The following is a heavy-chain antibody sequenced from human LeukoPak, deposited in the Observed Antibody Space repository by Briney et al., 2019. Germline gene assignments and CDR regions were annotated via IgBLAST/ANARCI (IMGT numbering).Heavy chain of an antibody. D-gene: IGHD6-13*01. J-gene: IGHJ4*02. Sequence: VASVKVSCKASGYSFTGYYIHWVRQAPGQGLEWMGWINPDTGGTNLAQKFQGRVSMTRDTSISTAYMELSRLRSDDTAVYFCARGGSGYGTSWYDYWGQGTLVTVSS. CDR1: GYSFTGYY. CDR3: ARGGSGYGTSWYDY. V-gene: IGHV1-2*02. CDR2: INPDTGGT.